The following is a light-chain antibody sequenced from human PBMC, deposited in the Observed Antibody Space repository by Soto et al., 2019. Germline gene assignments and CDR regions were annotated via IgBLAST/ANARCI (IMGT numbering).Light chain of an antibody. CDR1: QSVSSY. CDR3: QQRSNWPVFT. V-gene: IGKV3-11*01. Sequence: EIVLTQSPATLSLSPGERATLSCRASQSVSSYLAWYQQKPGQAPRLLIYDASNRATGIPARFSGSGSGTDFTLIISSLEPEDFAVYYCQQRSNWPVFTFGPGNKEDIK. J-gene: IGKJ3*01. CDR2: DAS.